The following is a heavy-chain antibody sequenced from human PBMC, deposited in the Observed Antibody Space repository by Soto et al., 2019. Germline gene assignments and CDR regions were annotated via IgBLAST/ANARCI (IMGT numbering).Heavy chain of an antibody. CDR2: INPNSGGT. Sequence: ASVKVSCKASGYTFTGYYMHWVRQAPGQGLEWMGWINPNSGGTNYAQKFQGWVTMTRATSISPAYMELSRLSSDDTAVYYCARVRYDFWGGHERYYFDYWGQGTLVTVSS. CDR3: ARVRYDFWGGHERYYFDY. D-gene: IGHD3-3*01. V-gene: IGHV1-2*04. J-gene: IGHJ4*02. CDR1: GYTFTGYY.